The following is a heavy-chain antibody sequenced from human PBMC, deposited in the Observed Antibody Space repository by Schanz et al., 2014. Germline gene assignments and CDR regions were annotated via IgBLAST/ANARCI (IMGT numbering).Heavy chain of an antibody. CDR1: GYTFAVYY. D-gene: IGHD1-26*01. V-gene: IGHV1-2*06. CDR3: ARDPYSASYFPSPPLYGLDV. Sequence: QVQLVQSGAEVKKPGASVKVSCKASGYTFAVYYIHWVRQAPGQGLEWMGRINPNTGCTNFAQKFQGRVTMTRATSTSTVNMELTSLRSEDTAVYYCARDPYSASYFPSPPLYGLDVWGQGTTVTVSS. CDR2: INPNTGCT. J-gene: IGHJ6*02.